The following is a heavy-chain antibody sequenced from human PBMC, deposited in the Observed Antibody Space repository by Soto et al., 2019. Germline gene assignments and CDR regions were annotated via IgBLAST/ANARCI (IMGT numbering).Heavy chain of an antibody. CDR3: ARGYYYGSGSYSSFDC. CDR2: IIPIFGTA. J-gene: IGHJ4*02. V-gene: IGHV1-69*13. Sequence: SVKVSCKASGGTFSSYAISWVRQSPGQGLEWMGGIIPIFGTANYAQKFQGRVTITADESTSTAYMELSSLRSEDTAVYYCARGYYYGSGSYSSFDCWGQGTLLTVSS. CDR1: GGTFSSYA. D-gene: IGHD3-10*01.